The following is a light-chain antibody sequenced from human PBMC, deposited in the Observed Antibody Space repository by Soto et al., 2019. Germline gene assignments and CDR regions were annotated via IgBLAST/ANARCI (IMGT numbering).Light chain of an antibody. CDR1: RNIISN. Sequence: EIVVTQSRGTLSVSPGERVTLSCRANRNIISNLAWYQQKPGQAPRLLIFFASTRATGVPDRFSGSGSGTDFTLTISSLQPEDFATYYCLQDNSYPLTFGGGTKVDIK. J-gene: IGKJ4*01. CDR2: FAS. V-gene: IGKV3-15*01. CDR3: LQDNSYPLT.